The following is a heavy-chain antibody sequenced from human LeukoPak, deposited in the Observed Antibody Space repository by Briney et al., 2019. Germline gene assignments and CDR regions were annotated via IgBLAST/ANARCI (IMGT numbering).Heavy chain of an antibody. CDR1: GFTFSSYA. V-gene: IGHV3-23*01. D-gene: IGHD2-15*01. CDR3: AKSRYCSGGSCYRFDY. J-gene: IGHJ4*02. CDR2: ISGSGGST. Sequence: GALRLSCAASGFTFSSYAMSWVRQAPGKGLEWVSAISGSGGSTHYADSVKGRFTISRDNSKNTLYLQMNSLRAEDTAVYYCAKSRYCSGGSCYRFDYWGQGTLLTVSS.